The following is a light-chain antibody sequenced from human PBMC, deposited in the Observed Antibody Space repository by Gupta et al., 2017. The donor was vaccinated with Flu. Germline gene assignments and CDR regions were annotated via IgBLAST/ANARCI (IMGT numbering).Light chain of an antibody. CDR3: SSFTDISIVI. J-gene: IGLJ2*01. Sequence: SITSPCTGTSSDVGGYSWVAWYQQTTGKAPKLMIYDVSNRPAGVSNRFSGSKAGATASLTISGLQAEDEADYYCSSFTDISIVIFGGGTKLTVL. CDR2: DVS. V-gene: IGLV2-14*03. CDR1: SSDVGGYSW.